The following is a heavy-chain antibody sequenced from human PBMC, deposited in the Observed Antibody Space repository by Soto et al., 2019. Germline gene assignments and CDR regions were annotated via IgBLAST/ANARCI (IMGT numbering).Heavy chain of an antibody. CDR3: VLSLTIGGRRCCRSVSAFLLDRSSDL. CDR2: ISGSGSGT. D-gene: IGHD1-1*01. Sequence: PGNGLEWVSIISGSGSGTYYADSVKGRFTISRDNSRNTLSLQMNSLRADDTAVYYCVLSLTIGGRRCCRSVSAFLLDRSSDL. V-gene: IGHV3-23*01. J-gene: IGHJ2*01.